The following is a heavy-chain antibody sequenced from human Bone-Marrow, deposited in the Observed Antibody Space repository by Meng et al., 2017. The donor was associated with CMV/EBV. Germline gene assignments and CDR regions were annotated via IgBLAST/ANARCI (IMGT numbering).Heavy chain of an antibody. D-gene: IGHD3-3*01. J-gene: IGHJ6*02. CDR3: ARLFHTILGTAYYYGMDV. CDR2: ISPNTGDA. Sequence: ASVKVSCKASGYTFTGYNIHWVRQAPGAGLEWMGWISPNTGDARYAPSFQGRVTLTSDTSISTAYMELSRLQSDDTAVYYCARLFHTILGTAYYYGMDVWGPGTMVTVSS. V-gene: IGHV1-2*02. CDR1: GYTFTGYN.